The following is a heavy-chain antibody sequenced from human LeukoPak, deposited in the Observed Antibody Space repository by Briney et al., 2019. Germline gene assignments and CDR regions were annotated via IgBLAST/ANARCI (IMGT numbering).Heavy chain of an antibody. J-gene: IGHJ4*02. CDR1: GGSIGSTNYY. D-gene: IGHD5-12*01. Sequence: SETLSLTCTVSGGSIGSTNYYWGWIRQPPGKGLEWIANIYYSGSTNYNPSLKSRVTISVDTSKNQFSLKLSSVTAADTAMYYCARVSGYDWESFYDYWGQGSLVTVSS. CDR2: IYYSGST. CDR3: ARVSGYDWESFYDY. V-gene: IGHV4-39*07.